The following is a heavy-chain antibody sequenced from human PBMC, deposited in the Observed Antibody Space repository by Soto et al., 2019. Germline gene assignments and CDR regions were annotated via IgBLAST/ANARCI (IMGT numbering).Heavy chain of an antibody. CDR2: MHYDGST. CDR3: ARGATPPMYFDY. Sequence: SETLSLTCSVSGVSISRGGNYWGWIRQHPGKGLEWIGYMHYDGSTFHNPSLQSRVTISSDTSKNQFSLKLSSVTAADTAVYYCARGATPPMYFDYWGQGTLVTVSS. V-gene: IGHV4-31*03. D-gene: IGHD1-26*01. J-gene: IGHJ4*02. CDR1: GVSISRGGNY.